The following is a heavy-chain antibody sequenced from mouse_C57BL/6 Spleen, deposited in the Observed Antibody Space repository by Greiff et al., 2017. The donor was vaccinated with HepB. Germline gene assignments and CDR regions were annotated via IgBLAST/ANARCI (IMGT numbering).Heavy chain of an antibody. Sequence: EVKVVESGGGLVKPGGSLKLSCAASGFTFSSYAMSWVRQTPEKRLEWVATISDGGSYTYYPDNVKGRFTISRDNAKSNLYLQMSHLKSEDTAMYYCARDHYDYDGGYAMDYWGQGTSVTVSS. D-gene: IGHD2-4*01. CDR3: ARDHYDYDGGYAMDY. J-gene: IGHJ4*01. V-gene: IGHV5-4*01. CDR1: GFTFSSYA. CDR2: ISDGGSYT.